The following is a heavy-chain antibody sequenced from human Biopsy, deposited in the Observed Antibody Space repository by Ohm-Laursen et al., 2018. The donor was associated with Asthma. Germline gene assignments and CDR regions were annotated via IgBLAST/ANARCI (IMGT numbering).Heavy chain of an antibody. V-gene: IGHV3-30*01. J-gene: IGHJ3*02. CDR1: GFSFSNFA. CDR2: ISKDTSTQ. CDR3: VRDGTDDAFDI. Sequence: SLRLSFTASGFSFSNFAIHWVRQAPRKGLEWLGVISKDTSTQDYADSVQGRFTMARDNSKNTLDLRMNSLREEDTAVYYCVRDGTDDAFDIWGQGTVVSVSS. D-gene: IGHD1-1*01.